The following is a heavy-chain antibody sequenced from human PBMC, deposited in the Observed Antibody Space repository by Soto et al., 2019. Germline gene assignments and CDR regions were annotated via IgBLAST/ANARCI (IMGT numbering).Heavy chain of an antibody. CDR1: GGSFSGYY. V-gene: IGHV4-34*01. Sequence: QVQLQQWGAGPLRPLETLSLTCGVSGGSFSGYYWAWIRQSPGEGLEWIGEINDCGSINYNPCLKSRDSISVDTSKNHYSLNLRSVTAADTAVYFCAKESHDILTGPPWVWYFDLWGRGTLVTVSS. J-gene: IGHJ2*01. CDR2: INDCGSI. D-gene: IGHD3-9*01. CDR3: AKESHDILTGPPWVWYFDL.